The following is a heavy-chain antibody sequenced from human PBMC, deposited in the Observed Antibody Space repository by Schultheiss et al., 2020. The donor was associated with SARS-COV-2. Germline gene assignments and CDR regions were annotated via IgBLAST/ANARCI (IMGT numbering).Heavy chain of an antibody. V-gene: IGHV2-5*01. J-gene: IGHJ6*03. Sequence: SGPTLVKPTQTLTLTCTFSGFSLSTSGVGVGWIRQPPGKALEWLALIYWNDDKRYSPSLKSRLTITKDTSKNQVVLTMTNMDPVDTATYYCARVYYYDSSGYSSFDYYYYYMDVWGRGTTVTVSS. CDR3: ARVYYYDSSGYSSFDYYYYYMDV. D-gene: IGHD3-22*01. CDR2: IYWNDDK. CDR1: GFSLSTSGVG.